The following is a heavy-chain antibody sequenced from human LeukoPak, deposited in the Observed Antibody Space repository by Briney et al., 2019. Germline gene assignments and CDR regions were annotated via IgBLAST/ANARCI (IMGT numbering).Heavy chain of an antibody. CDR3: TSCGYSYGCNWFDP. CDR2: IRSKAYGGTT. CDR1: GFTFGDYA. V-gene: IGHV3-49*04. D-gene: IGHD5-18*01. Sequence: PGGSLRLSCTASGFTFGDYAMSWVRQAPGKWLEWVGFIRSKAYGGTTEYAASVKGRFTISRDDSKSIAYLQMNSLKTEDTAVYYCTSCGYSYGCNWFDPWGQGTLVTVSS. J-gene: IGHJ5*02.